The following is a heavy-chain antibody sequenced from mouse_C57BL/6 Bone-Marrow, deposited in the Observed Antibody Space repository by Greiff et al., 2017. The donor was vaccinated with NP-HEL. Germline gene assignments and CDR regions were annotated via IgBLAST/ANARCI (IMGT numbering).Heavy chain of an antibody. V-gene: IGHV5-6*01. CDR3: ARHHYCGSSYGYWYFDV. CDR2: ISSGGSYT. D-gene: IGHD1-1*01. J-gene: IGHJ1*03. CDR1: GFTFSSYG. Sequence: EVKLMESGGDLVKPGGSLKLSCAASGFTFSSYGMSWVRQTPDKRLEWVATISSGGSYTYYPDSVKGRFTISRDNAKNTLYLQMSSLKSEDTAMYYCARHHYCGSSYGYWYFDVWGTGTTVTVSS.